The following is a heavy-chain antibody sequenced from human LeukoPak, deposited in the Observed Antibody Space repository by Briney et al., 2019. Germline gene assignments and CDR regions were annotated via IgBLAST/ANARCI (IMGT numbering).Heavy chain of an antibody. Sequence: SVKVSCKTSGGTFDTYAISWVRQAPGQGLEWMGGIIPILGTANYAQKFQGRVTITADESKTTAHMDLSSLRFEDTAVYYCARSAAAYYCYMDVWGKGTTVTVSS. CDR3: ARSAAAYYCYMDV. J-gene: IGHJ6*03. CDR2: IIPILGTA. CDR1: GGTFDTYA. V-gene: IGHV1-69*13.